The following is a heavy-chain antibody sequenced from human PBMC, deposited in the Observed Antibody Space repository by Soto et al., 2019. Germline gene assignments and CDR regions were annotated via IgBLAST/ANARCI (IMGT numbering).Heavy chain of an antibody. CDR1: GYTFTSYG. V-gene: IGHV1-18*01. CDR3: ARDRLYYYVWGSYRSDWFDP. D-gene: IGHD3-16*02. CDR2: ISAYNGNT. J-gene: IGHJ5*02. Sequence: QVQLVQSGAEVKKPGASVKVSCKASGYTFTSYGISWVRQAPGQGLEWMGWISAYNGNTNYAQKLQGRVTMTTDTSTSTAYMELRSLRSDDTAVYYCARDRLYYYVWGSYRSDWFDPWGQGTLVTVSS.